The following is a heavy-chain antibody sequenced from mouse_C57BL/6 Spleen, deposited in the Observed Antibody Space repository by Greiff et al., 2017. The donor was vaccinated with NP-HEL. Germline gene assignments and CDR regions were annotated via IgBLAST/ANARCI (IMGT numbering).Heavy chain of an antibody. CDR2: INPAHGTT. CDR1: GFTITNTY. Sequence: VQLQQSVAELVRPGASVKLSCTASGFTITNTYMHWVQQRPEQGLEWIGRINPAHGTTKYAPKFQGKATTTADTSPNTAYLQLSSLTSEDTASYYCARRGQDWYFDVWGTGTTVTVSS. D-gene: IGHD3-2*02. CDR3: ARRGQDWYFDV. V-gene: IGHV14-3*01. J-gene: IGHJ1*03.